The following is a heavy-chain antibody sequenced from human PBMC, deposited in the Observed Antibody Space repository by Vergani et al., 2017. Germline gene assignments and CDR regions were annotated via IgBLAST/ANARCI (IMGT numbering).Heavy chain of an antibody. Sequence: EVQLVESGGGLVQPGGSLRLSCAASGFTFSSYSMNWVRQAPGKGLEWVSYISSSSSTIYYADSVKGRFTISRDNAKNSLYLQMNSLRAEDTAVYYCARGANWNDVGVGNWFDPWGQGTLVTVSS. CDR2: ISSSSSTI. CDR1: GFTFSSYS. V-gene: IGHV3-48*01. CDR3: ARGANWNDVGVGNWFDP. D-gene: IGHD1-1*01. J-gene: IGHJ5*02.